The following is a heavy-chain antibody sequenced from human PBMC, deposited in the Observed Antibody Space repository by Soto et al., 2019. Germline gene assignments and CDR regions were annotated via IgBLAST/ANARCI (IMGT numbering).Heavy chain of an antibody. CDR1: GFTFDDYA. J-gene: IGHJ6*03. D-gene: IGHD6-13*01. V-gene: IGHV3-9*01. CDR2: ISWNSGSI. Sequence: GGSLRLSCAASGFTFDDYAMHWVRQAPGKGLEWVSGISWNSGSIGYADSVKGRFTISRDNAKNSLYLQMNSLRAEDTALYYCAKDRIYSRGRIGYYYYYMDVWGKGTTVTVSS. CDR3: AKDRIYSRGRIGYYYYYMDV.